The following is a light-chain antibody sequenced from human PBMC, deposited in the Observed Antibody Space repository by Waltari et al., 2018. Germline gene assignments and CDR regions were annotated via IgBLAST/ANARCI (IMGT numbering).Light chain of an antibody. CDR1: QSINTY. Sequence: EIVLTQSPATLSFSPGERAPLSCRASQSINTYLAWYQQKPGQAPRLLIYDASNRATGVPARFSGSGSGTEFILSISSLEPEDFAIYYCQQRRNWEFSFGQGTKLEIK. CDR3: QQRRNWEFS. V-gene: IGKV3-11*01. CDR2: DAS. J-gene: IGKJ2*03.